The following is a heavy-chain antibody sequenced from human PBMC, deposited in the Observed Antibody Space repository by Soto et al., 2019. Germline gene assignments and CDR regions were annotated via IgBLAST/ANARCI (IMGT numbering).Heavy chain of an antibody. D-gene: IGHD5-12*01. Sequence: ASVKVSCKASGDTFSSYPISWVRQAPGQGLEWMGGIIPILDTANYAQKIQGRATITADESTSTAYMELSSLRSEDTAVYCCARGGYRGYDFLLDVWGQGTTVTVSS. CDR2: IIPILDTA. V-gene: IGHV1-69*13. CDR3: ARGGYRGYDFLLDV. CDR1: GDTFSSYP. J-gene: IGHJ6*02.